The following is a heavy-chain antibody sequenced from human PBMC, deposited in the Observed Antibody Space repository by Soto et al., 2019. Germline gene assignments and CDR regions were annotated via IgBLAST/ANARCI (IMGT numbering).Heavy chain of an antibody. Sequence: ASVKVSCKASGYTFTSYAMHWVRQAPGQRLEWMGWINAGNGNTKYSQKFQGRVTITRDTSASTAYMELSSLRSEDTAVYYCARAHYYDSSGYYPPAFAYWGQGIPITVSS. V-gene: IGHV1-3*01. J-gene: IGHJ4*02. CDR3: ARAHYYDSSGYYPPAFAY. D-gene: IGHD3-22*01. CDR2: INAGNGNT. CDR1: GYTFTSYA.